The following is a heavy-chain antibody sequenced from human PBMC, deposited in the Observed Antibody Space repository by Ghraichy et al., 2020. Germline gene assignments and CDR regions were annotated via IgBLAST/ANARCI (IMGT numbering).Heavy chain of an antibody. V-gene: IGHV3-7*03. Sequence: GGSLRLSCAASGLIFSTYWMTWFRQAPGKGLEWVANINQDGREKYYVASVKGRFTISRDNAKNSLYLQMNGLRAEDTAVYYCSSGDTFDIWGQGTMVPVSS. CDR3: SSGDTFDI. CDR2: INQDGREK. D-gene: IGHD3-10*01. J-gene: IGHJ3*02. CDR1: GLIFSTYW.